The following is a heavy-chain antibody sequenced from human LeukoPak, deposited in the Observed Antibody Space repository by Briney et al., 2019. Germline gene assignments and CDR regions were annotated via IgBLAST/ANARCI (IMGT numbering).Heavy chain of an antibody. D-gene: IGHD1-26*01. Sequence: SVKVSCKASGGTFSSYAISWVRQAPGQGLEWMGRIIPIFGTANYAQKFQGRVTITTDESTSTAYMELSSLRSEDTAVYYCARDPGEWELHVNDAFDIWGQGTMVTVSS. V-gene: IGHV1-69*05. CDR1: GGTFSSYA. CDR3: ARDPGEWELHVNDAFDI. J-gene: IGHJ3*02. CDR2: IIPIFGTA.